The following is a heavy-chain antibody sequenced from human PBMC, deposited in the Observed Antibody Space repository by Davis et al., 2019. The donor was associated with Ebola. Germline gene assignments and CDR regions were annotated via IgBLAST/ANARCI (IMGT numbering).Heavy chain of an antibody. CDR1: GGTFSSYA. J-gene: IGHJ4*02. V-gene: IGHV1-69*10. CDR3: AREVGAVGN. Sequence: AASVKVSCKASGGTFSSYAISWVRQAPGQGLEWMGGIIPILGIANYAQKFQGRVTITADKSTSTAYMELSSLRSEDTAVYYCAREVGAVGNWGQGTLVTVSS. D-gene: IGHD6-13*01. CDR2: IIPILGIA.